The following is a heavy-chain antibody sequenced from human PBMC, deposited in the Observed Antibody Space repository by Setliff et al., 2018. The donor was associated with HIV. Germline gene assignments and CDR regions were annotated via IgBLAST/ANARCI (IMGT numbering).Heavy chain of an antibody. CDR2: IYYSGST. J-gene: IGHJ5*01. CDR1: GGSTSNSRYY. CDR3: ASRVYDDDSSGYLREEGFDS. D-gene: IGHD3-22*01. V-gene: IGHV4-39*01. Sequence: PSETMSLTCTVPGGSTSNSRYYWSWIRQPPGKGLEWIGSIYYSGSTYYNPSLKRRVTITVDTAKNPFSLKLSSVTAADAAVYYCASRVYDDDSSGYLREEGFDSWGQGTLVTVSS.